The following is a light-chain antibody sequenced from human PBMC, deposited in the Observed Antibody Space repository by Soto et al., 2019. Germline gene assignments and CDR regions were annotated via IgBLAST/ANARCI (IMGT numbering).Light chain of an antibody. CDR3: FSFSTTRPHV. J-gene: IGLJ1*01. Sequence: QSTLTKPASLSGSPGQSITISCTGTSSDIGAYDYVSWFQQHPGKAPKLMISEVNNRPSGVSNRFSGSKSGNTAYLTISGLQVEDEAEYFCFSFSTTRPHVFGKGTKVTV. CDR1: SSDIGAYDY. CDR2: EVN. V-gene: IGLV2-14*01.